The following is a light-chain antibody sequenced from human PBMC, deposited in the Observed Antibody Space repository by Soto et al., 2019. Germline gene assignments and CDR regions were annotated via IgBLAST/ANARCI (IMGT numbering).Light chain of an antibody. J-gene: IGKJ4*01. CDR3: QQYDNWTLT. V-gene: IGKV3-15*01. CDR2: GAS. CDR1: QSVSSK. Sequence: EIVMTQSPATLSVSPGERATLSCRASQSVSSKLAWYQQKPGQAPRLLIYGASTRATGIPARFSGSGSGTEFTLTISSLQSEDFEVYYCQQYDNWTLTFGGGAKVEIK.